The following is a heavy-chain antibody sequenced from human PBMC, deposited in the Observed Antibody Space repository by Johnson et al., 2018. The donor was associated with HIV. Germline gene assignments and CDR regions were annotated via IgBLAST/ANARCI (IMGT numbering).Heavy chain of an antibody. Sequence: VQLVESGGGLARPGRSLRLSCTASGFTFGYYAMSWVRQAPGKGLEWVGFIRSKAYGGTTEYAASVKGRFTISRDNAKNSLYLQMNSLRAEDTTVYYCARDSGGMYSSGWYGLGAFDIWGQGTMVTVSS. V-gene: IGHV3-49*04. CDR2: IRSKAYGGTT. CDR1: GFTFGYYA. D-gene: IGHD6-19*01. CDR3: ARDSGGMYSSGWYGLGAFDI. J-gene: IGHJ3*02.